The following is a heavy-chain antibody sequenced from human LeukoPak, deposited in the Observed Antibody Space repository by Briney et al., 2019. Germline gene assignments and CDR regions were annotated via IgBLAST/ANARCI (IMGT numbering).Heavy chain of an antibody. CDR3: VRGSTLRHYQY. V-gene: IGHV4-34*01. D-gene: IGHD3-16*01. CDR2: IYYSGST. Sequence: SETLSLTCAVYGGSFNGYYWGWIRRPPGKGLEWIGSIYYSGSTYYNPSLKSRVTVSVDTSKNQFSLNLSSVTAADTAVYYCVRGSTLRHYQYWGQGTLVTVSS. CDR1: GGSFNGYY. J-gene: IGHJ4*02.